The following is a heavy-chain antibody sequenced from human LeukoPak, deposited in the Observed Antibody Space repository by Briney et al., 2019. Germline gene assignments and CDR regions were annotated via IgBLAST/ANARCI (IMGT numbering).Heavy chain of an antibody. D-gene: IGHD6-13*01. V-gene: IGHV4-59*08. CDR1: GGSISSYY. Sequence: SETLSLTCTVSGGSISSYYWSWIRQPPGKGLEWIGYIYYSGSTNYNPSLKSRVTISVDTSKNQFSLKLSSMTAADTAVYYCARAYSSSWYFDYWGQGTLVTVSS. CDR2: IYYSGST. J-gene: IGHJ4*02. CDR3: ARAYSSSWYFDY.